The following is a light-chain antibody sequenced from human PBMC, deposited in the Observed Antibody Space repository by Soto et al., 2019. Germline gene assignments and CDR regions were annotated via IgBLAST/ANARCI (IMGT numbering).Light chain of an antibody. J-gene: IGLJ2*01. Sequence: QSALTQPASVSGSPGQSIIISCTGTGLDVGLYNYVSWYQQHPGKAPKLMIYDVNKRPSGVSNRFSGSKSANTASLTISGLQPEDEADYYCNSYRGGTTLVFGGGTKLTVL. V-gene: IGLV2-14*03. CDR3: NSYRGGTTLV. CDR2: DVN. CDR1: GLDVGLYNY.